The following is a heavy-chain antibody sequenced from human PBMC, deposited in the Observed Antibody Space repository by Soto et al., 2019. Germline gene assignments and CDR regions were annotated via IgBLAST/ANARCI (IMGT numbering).Heavy chain of an antibody. J-gene: IGHJ4*02. CDR1: GGSFSGYY. CDR2: INHSGST. CDR3: ARGRGETYYYGSGSYYAKKLDY. Sequence: SETMSLTCAVYGGSFSGYYWSWIRQPPGKGLEWIGEINHSGSTNYNPSLKSRVTISVDTSKNQFSLKLSSVTAADTAVYYCARGRGETYYYGSGSYYAKKLDYWGQGTLVTVSS. D-gene: IGHD3-10*01. V-gene: IGHV4-34*01.